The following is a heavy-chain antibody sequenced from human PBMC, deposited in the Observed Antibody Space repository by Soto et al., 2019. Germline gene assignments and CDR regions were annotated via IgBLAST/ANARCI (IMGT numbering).Heavy chain of an antibody. CDR2: RNVSGAV. CDR1: GAALNSGNYY. Sequence: PSETLSLTCSVSGAALNSGNYYWVWMRQGPGQGLEWIGHRNVSGAVDYNPSLRDRITISQDTSERQFSLNLRLVTAADTAVYYCARLRIATNNYKWFDPWGQGALVTVSS. CDR3: ARLRIATNNYKWFDP. V-gene: IGHV4-31*03. J-gene: IGHJ5*02. D-gene: IGHD2-21*01.